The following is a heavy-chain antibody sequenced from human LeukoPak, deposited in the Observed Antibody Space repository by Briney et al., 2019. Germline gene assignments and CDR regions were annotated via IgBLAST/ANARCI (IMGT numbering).Heavy chain of an antibody. D-gene: IGHD3-16*01. CDR1: GFTFSSCA. Sequence: PGGSLRLSCAASGFTFSSCAMSWVRQAPGKGLEWVSDVTSSGSRTYYADSVKGRFTISRDNSKNTLYLQMNSLRVEDTALYYCAIWDPPGPGGIWGQRTMVTASS. CDR2: VTSSGSRT. CDR3: AIWDPPGPGGI. J-gene: IGHJ3*02. V-gene: IGHV3-23*01.